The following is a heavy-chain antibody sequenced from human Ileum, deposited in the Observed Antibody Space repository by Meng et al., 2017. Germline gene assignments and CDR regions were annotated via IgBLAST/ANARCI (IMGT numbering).Heavy chain of an antibody. V-gene: IGHV4-34*01. CDR2: IYYSGGT. CDR3: ARHLGRSFDY. J-gene: IGHJ4*02. CDR1: GGSFSGYY. Sequence: QVQLLKWGAGLLKPSETLSLTCAVYGGSFSGYYWSWFRQPPGKGLEWIGEIYYSGGTKYNPSLKSRVTISGDTSKNQFSLKLTSVTAADTAVYYCARHLGRSFDYWGQGTLVTVFS. D-gene: IGHD3-16*01.